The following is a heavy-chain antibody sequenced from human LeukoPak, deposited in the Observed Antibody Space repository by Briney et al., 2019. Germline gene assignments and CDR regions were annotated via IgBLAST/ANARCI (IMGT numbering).Heavy chain of an antibody. V-gene: IGHV4-59*08. CDR2: FYYSGVT. CDR1: GDSINSYH. Sequence: SETLSLTCTISGDSINSYHWSWLRQPPGSKLEWIGYFYYSGVTNYNPSLKSRVTMSLDTSKKQFSLKLNSVTAADTAVYYCARHSPPLAYCGGDCYPFDYWGQGTLVTVSS. J-gene: IGHJ4*02. CDR3: ARHSPPLAYCGGDCYPFDY. D-gene: IGHD2-21*02.